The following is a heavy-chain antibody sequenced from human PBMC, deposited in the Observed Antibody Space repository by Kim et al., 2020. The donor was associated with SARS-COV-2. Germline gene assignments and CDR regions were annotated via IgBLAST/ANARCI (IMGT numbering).Heavy chain of an antibody. J-gene: IGHJ5*02. D-gene: IGHD6-13*01. CDR3: ARGAGYASSWYETKKGNWFDP. CDR2: IYPGDSDT. CDR1: GYSFTSYW. Sequence: GESLKISCKGSGYSFTSYWIGWVRQMPGKGLEWMGIIYPGDSDTRYSPSFQGQVTISADKSISTAYLQWSSLKASDTAMYYCARGAGYASSWYETKKGNWFDPWGQGTLVTVSS. V-gene: IGHV5-51*01.